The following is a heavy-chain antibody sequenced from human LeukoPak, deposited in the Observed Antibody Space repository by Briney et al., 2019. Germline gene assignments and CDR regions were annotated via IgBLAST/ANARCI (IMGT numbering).Heavy chain of an antibody. D-gene: IGHD2-2*01. CDR1: GFTFSSYS. V-gene: IGHV3-48*01. Sequence: GGSLRLSCAASGFTFSSYSMNWVRQAPGKGLEWVSHISSSSNTKYYADSVKGRFTISRDNAKNSLYLRMNSPRVEDTAVYYCVRGEGSDNVGVPGWGQGTLVSVSS. J-gene: IGHJ4*02. CDR3: VRGEGSDNVGVPG. CDR2: ISSSSNTK.